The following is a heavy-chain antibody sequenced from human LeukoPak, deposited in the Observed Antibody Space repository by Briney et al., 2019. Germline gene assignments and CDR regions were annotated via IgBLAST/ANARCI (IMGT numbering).Heavy chain of an antibody. CDR2: IYYSGST. Sequence: ASESLSLTCTVSGGSISSYYWSWIRQPPGKGLEWIGYIYYSGSTNYNPSLKSRVTISVDTSKNQFSLKLSSVTAADTAVYYCARHSRTYGSGSYPPDYWGQGTLVTVSS. CDR1: GGSISSYY. D-gene: IGHD3-10*01. V-gene: IGHV4-59*08. CDR3: ARHSRTYGSGSYPPDY. J-gene: IGHJ4*02.